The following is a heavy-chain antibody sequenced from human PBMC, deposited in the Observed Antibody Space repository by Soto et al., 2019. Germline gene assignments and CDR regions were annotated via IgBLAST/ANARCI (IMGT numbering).Heavy chain of an antibody. CDR3: ARKVLGSTSRPDWWYFDL. CDR1: GFTFINYA. J-gene: IGHJ2*01. CDR2: ISGGGDRT. Sequence: EVQLLESGGGLVQPGGSLRLSCVGSGFTFINYAMNWVRQTPGKGREWVSGISGGGDRTFDADSVKGRFTISRDNSKNTVNLQMNSLRADDTAVYYCARKVLGSTSRPDWWYFDLWCRGTLVTVSS. D-gene: IGHD2-2*01. V-gene: IGHV3-23*01.